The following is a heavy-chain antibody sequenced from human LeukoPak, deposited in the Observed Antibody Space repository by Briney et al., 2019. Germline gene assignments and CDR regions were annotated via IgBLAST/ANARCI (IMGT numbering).Heavy chain of an antibody. CDR2: IFYSGTT. D-gene: IGHD3-22*01. Sequence: SETLSLTCTVSGGSISSYYCGWTRQPPGRGMEWIGYIFYSGTTNNNTSLKSRVTISVDTSKNQFSLKLSSVTAADTAMYYCARLLNYYDSSGYYYEVFDYWGEGALVTVSS. CDR1: GGSISSYY. J-gene: IGHJ4*02. V-gene: IGHV4-59*08. CDR3: ARLLNYYDSSGYYYEVFDY.